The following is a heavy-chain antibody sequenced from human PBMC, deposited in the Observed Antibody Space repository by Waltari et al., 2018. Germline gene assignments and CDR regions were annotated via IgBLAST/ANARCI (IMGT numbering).Heavy chain of an antibody. D-gene: IGHD1-26*01. CDR3: AKGHSGSYGLDS. Sequence: EVQLVESGGGLVQPGRSLRLSCAASGFTLDDYARHWVRQAPGKGLEWVSGISWNSGNIGYADSVKGRFTISRDNAKNSLYLQMNSLRTGDTALYYCAKGHSGSYGLDSWGQGTLVTVSP. J-gene: IGHJ4*02. V-gene: IGHV3-9*01. CDR1: GFTLDDYA. CDR2: ISWNSGNI.